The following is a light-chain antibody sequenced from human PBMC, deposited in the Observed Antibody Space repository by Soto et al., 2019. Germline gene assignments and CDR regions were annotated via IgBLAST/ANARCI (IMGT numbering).Light chain of an antibody. Sequence: EMVMTQSPATLSVSPGERATLSFRASQSVTSSYLAWYQQKPGQAPRLLIYGASSRATGIPDRFSGSGSGTDFTLTISRLEPEDFAVYYCQQYVSPPITFGQGTRLEIK. V-gene: IGKV3-20*01. CDR3: QQYVSPPIT. J-gene: IGKJ5*01. CDR1: QSVTSSY. CDR2: GAS.